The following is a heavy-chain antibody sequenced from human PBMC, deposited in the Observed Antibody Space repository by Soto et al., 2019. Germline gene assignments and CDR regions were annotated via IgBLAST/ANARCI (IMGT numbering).Heavy chain of an antibody. V-gene: IGHV3-21*01. J-gene: IGHJ6*02. D-gene: IGHD3-3*01. CDR1: GFTFSSYS. Sequence: GGSLRLSCAASGFTFSSYSMNWVRQAPGKGLEWVSSISSSSSYIYYADSVKGRFTISRDNAKNSLYLQMNSLRAEDTAVYYCARDLGYDFWSGLEDYYYGMDVWGQGTTVTVSS. CDR3: ARDLGYDFWSGLEDYYYGMDV. CDR2: ISSSSSYI.